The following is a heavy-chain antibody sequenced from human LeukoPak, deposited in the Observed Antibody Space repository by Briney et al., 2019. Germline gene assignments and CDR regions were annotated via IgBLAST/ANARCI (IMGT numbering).Heavy chain of an antibody. J-gene: IGHJ4*02. CDR3: ARAWAAAEVSPDY. D-gene: IGHD6-13*01. V-gene: IGHV1-18*01. Sequence: ASVKVSCKASGYSFVGYGITWVRQAPGQGLEWMGWFNPENGNTNYAQKVQGRVTMTADTSTSTAYMELRSLRSDDTAVYYCARAWAAAEVSPDYWGQGTLVTVSS. CDR2: FNPENGNT. CDR1: GYSFVGYG.